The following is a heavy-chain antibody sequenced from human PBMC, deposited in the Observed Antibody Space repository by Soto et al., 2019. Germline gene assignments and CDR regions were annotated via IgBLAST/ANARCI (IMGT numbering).Heavy chain of an antibody. V-gene: IGHV4-39*07. CDR1: SAPVSSTTYT. CDR3: ARDLRPEYGMDV. CDR2: VYYGGRS. J-gene: IGHJ6*02. Sequence: SETLSLTCAVSSAPVSSTTYTWGWIRQPPGKGLEWVASVYYGGRSYYNPSLNSRVTISVDTSKNQFSLKLSSVTAADTAVYYCARDLRPEYGMDVWGQGTTVTVSS. D-gene: IGHD3-10*01.